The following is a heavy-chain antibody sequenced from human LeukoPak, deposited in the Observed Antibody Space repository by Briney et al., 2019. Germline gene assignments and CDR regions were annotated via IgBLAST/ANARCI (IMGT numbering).Heavy chain of an antibody. CDR1: GGTFSSYG. CDR3: ARDLRDTAMVILFDY. J-gene: IGHJ4*02. Sequence: GGSVKVSCKASGGTFSSYGISWVRQAPGQGLEWMGWISAYNGNTNYAQKLQGRVTMTTDTSTSTAYMELRSLRSDDTAVYYCARDLRDTAMVILFDYWGQGTLVTVSS. CDR2: ISAYNGNT. D-gene: IGHD5-18*01. V-gene: IGHV1-18*01.